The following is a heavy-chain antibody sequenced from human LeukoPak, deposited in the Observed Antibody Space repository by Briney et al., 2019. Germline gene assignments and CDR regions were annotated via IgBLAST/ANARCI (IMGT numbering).Heavy chain of an antibody. CDR3: AKLIVGATEGFDY. J-gene: IGHJ4*02. V-gene: IGHV3-9*01. CDR1: GFTFDDYA. D-gene: IGHD1-26*01. Sequence: GGSLRLSCAASGFTFDDYAMHWVRQAPGKGLEGVSGISWNSGSIGYADSVKGRFTISRDNAKNSLYLQMNSLRAEDTALYYCAKLIVGATEGFDYWGQGTLVTVSS. CDR2: ISWNSGSI.